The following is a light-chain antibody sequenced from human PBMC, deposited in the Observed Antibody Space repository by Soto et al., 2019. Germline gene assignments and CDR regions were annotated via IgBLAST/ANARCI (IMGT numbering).Light chain of an antibody. J-gene: IGKJ2*01. Sequence: DIFLTQSPATLSLSPGERATLTCRASQSVGTSLAWFQQRSGQAPRLLLSDASTRATGIPARFSGSGSGTDFTLAISSLQPEDVAVYYCQQRTNWPPRDTFGQGTRLELK. CDR3: QQRTNWPPRDT. V-gene: IGKV3-11*01. CDR1: QSVGTS. CDR2: DAS.